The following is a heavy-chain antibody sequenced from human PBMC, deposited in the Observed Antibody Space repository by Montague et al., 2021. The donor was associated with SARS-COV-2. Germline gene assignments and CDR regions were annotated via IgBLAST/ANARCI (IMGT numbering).Heavy chain of an antibody. CDR1: GVSITGPY. V-gene: IGHV4-4*07. J-gene: IGHJ4*02. Sequence: SETLSLTCSISGVSITGPYWSWVSQPARKGLEWIGHIYANGSTNYSPSLKSRVRLSIDNPKNQFSLKLESLTAADTAVYYCVRDGGNWYYFDYWGQGALVTVSS. CDR3: VRDGGNWYYFDY. CDR2: IYANGST. D-gene: IGHD3-16*01.